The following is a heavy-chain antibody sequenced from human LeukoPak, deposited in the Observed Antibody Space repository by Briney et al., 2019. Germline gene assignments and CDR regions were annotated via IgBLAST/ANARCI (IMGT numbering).Heavy chain of an antibody. CDR2: IIPIFGTA. CDR3: ARSGMATIHLGLDY. D-gene: IGHD5-24*01. Sequence: ASVKVSCKASGGTFSSYAISWVRQAPGQGLEWMGGIIPIFGTANYAQKFQGRVTITADESTSTAYMELSSLRSEDTAVYYCARSGMATIHLGLDYWGQGTLVTVSS. V-gene: IGHV1-69*13. CDR1: GGTFSSYA. J-gene: IGHJ4*02.